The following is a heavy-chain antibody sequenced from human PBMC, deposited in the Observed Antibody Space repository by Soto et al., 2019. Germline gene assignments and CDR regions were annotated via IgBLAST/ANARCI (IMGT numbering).Heavy chain of an antibody. CDR1: GFTFSRHA. J-gene: IGHJ5*02. D-gene: IGHD3-9*01. CDR3: AKDSPDLPYNDILTGFNGFDP. V-gene: IGHV3-23*01. CDR2: ISGSGGST. Sequence: EVQLLESGGGLVQPGGSLRLSCAASGFTFSRHAINWVRQAPGKGLECVSGISGSGGSTYYADSVKGRFTISRDNSKNTVYLQLNSLRAEDTAVYYCAKDSPDLPYNDILTGFNGFDPWGQGTLVTVSS.